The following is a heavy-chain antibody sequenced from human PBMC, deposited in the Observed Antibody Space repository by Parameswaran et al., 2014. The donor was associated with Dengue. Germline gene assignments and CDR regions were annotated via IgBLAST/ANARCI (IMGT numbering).Heavy chain of an antibody. J-gene: IGHJ4*02. CDR3: AHRHVTGSGQPFES. D-gene: IGHD1-20*01. Sequence: VRQAPGKALECLALIYWDDDKRYSPSLKSRLTITKDTSKNQVVLTMTNMDPADTATYYCAHRHVTGSGQPFESWGPGTLVTVSS. CDR2: IYWDDDK. V-gene: IGHV2-5*02.